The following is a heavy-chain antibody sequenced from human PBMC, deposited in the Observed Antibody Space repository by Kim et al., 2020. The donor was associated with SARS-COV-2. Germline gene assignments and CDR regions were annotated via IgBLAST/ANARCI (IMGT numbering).Heavy chain of an antibody. J-gene: IGHJ4*02. Sequence: ESVKGKFTISRDDSNSIAYLQMNSLKTEDTAVYYCTNSRDGYNLLYYFDYWGQGTLVTVSS. V-gene: IGHV3-49*02. CDR3: TNSRDGYNLLYYFDY. D-gene: IGHD5-12*01.